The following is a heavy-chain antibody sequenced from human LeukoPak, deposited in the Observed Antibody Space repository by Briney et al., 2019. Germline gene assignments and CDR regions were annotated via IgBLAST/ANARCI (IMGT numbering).Heavy chain of an antibody. CDR3: ARDRARFDP. D-gene: IGHD5-24*01. V-gene: IGHV4-59*06. Sequence: SETLSLTCTVSGGSISTYYWNWIRQPPGKSLEWIGYIYYSGSTYYNPSLKSRVTISVDTSKNQFSLKLSSVTAADTAVYYCARDRARFDPWGQGTLVTVSS. CDR2: IYYSGST. CDR1: GGSISTYY. J-gene: IGHJ5*02.